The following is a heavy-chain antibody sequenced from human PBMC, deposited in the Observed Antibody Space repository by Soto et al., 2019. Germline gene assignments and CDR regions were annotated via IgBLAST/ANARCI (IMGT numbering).Heavy chain of an antibody. CDR2: ISGSGGST. J-gene: IGHJ6*02. V-gene: IGHV3-23*01. CDR3: AKDSAIAGYYYYGMDV. D-gene: IGHD2-21*01. CDR1: GFTFSSYA. Sequence: EVQLLESGGGLVQPGGSLRLSCAASGFTFSSYAMSWVRQAPGKGLEWVSAISGSGGSTYDAESVKGRFTISRDNSKNTLYLQMNSLRAEDTAVYYCAKDSAIAGYYYYGMDVWGQGTTVTVSS.